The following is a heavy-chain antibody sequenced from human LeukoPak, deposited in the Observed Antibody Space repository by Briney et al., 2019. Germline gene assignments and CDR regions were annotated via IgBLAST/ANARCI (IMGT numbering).Heavy chain of an antibody. CDR2: IIPIFGTA. D-gene: IGHD2-15*01. CDR1: GGTFSNDA. V-gene: IGHV1-69*01. CDR3: AREPYCSGGSCYSGAGNYYFDY. J-gene: IGHJ4*02. Sequence: SVKVSCMASGGTFSNDAISWVRQAPGQGLEWMGGIIPIFGTANYAQKLQGRVTITADESTSTAYMELSSLRSEDTAVYYCAREPYCSGGSCYSGAGNYYFDYWGQGTLVTVSS.